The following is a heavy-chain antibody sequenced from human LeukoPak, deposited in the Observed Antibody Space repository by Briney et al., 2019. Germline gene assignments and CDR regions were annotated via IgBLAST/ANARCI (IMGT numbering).Heavy chain of an antibody. CDR2: ISYDGSNK. J-gene: IGHJ4*02. Sequence: PGGSLRLSCAASGFTFSSYAMHWVRQAPGKGLEWVAVISYDGSNKYYADSVKGRFTISRDNSKNTLYLQMNSLRAEDTAVYYCAKALTYYYGSGSVHWGQGTLVTVSS. V-gene: IGHV3-30-3*01. CDR3: AKALTYYYGSGSVH. CDR1: GFTFSSYA. D-gene: IGHD3-10*01.